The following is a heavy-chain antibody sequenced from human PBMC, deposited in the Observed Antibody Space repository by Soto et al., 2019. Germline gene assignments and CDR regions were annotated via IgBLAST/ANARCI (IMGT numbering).Heavy chain of an antibody. V-gene: IGHV4-30-4*01. D-gene: IGHD3-3*01. Sequence: SETLSLTCTVSGGSISSGDYYWSWIRQPPGKGLEWIGYIYYSGSTYYNPSLKSRVTISVDTSKNQFSLKLSSVTAADTAVYYCARGATNDFWSGYYYWGQGTLVTVSS. CDR1: GGSISSGDYY. CDR2: IYYSGST. J-gene: IGHJ4*02. CDR3: ARGATNDFWSGYYY.